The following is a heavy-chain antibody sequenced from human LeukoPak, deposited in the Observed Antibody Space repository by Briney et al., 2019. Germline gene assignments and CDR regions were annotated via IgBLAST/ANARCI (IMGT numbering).Heavy chain of an antibody. J-gene: IGHJ4*02. Sequence: SETLSLTCTVSGGSISSYYWSWIRQPPGKGLEWIGYIYYSGSTNYNPSLKNRVTISVDTSKNQFSLKLSSVTAADTAVYYCARFLDSRGFDYWGQGTLVTVSS. V-gene: IGHV4-59*08. CDR2: IYYSGST. D-gene: IGHD6-13*01. CDR1: GGSISSYY. CDR3: ARFLDSRGFDY.